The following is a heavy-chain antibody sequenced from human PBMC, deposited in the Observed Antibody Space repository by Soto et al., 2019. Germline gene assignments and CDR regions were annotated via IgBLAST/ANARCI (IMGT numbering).Heavy chain of an antibody. CDR2: ISSDDNT. CDR1: GFSVSSLY. CDR3: ARDTFGGAYDFLH. Sequence: EVQLVESGGGLVQPGGSLRLSCVASGFSVSSLYMTWVRQAPGKGLQWVAVISSDDNTYYADSVKGRFTISRDTSRNTLYLDINSLRAEDTAVYYCARDTFGGAYDFLHGGQGTLVTVSS. J-gene: IGHJ4*02. V-gene: IGHV3-66*01. D-gene: IGHD3-3*01.